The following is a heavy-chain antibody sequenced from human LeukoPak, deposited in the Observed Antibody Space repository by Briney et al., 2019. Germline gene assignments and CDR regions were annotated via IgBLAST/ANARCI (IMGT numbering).Heavy chain of an antibody. J-gene: IGHJ4*02. CDR3: ARDSGYSSGWSGY. V-gene: IGHV3-66*01. CDR1: GFTVSSNY. Sequence: GGSLRLSCAASGFTVSSNYMSWVRQAPGKGLEWVSVIYSGGSTYYADSVKGRFTISRDNSKNTLYLQMNSLRAEGTAVYYCARDSGYSSGWSGYWGQGTLVTVSS. D-gene: IGHD6-19*01. CDR2: IYSGGST.